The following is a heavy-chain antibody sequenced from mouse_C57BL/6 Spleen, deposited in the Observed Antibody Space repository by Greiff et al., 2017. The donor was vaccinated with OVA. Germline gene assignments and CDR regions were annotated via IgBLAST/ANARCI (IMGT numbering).Heavy chain of an antibody. V-gene: IGHV1-53*01. D-gene: IGHD2-4*01. J-gene: IGHJ3*01. Sequence: QVQLQQPGPELVKPGASVKLSCKASGYTFTSSWMHWVKQRPGQGLEWIGNINPSNGGTNYNEKFKSKATLTVDKSSSTAYMQLSSLTSEDSAVDYCAREDYDGWFAYWGQGTLVTVSA. CDR1: GYTFTSSW. CDR3: AREDYDGWFAY. CDR2: INPSNGGT.